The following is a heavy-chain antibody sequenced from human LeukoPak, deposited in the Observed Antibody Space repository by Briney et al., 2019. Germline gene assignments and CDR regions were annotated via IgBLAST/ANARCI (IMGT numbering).Heavy chain of an antibody. CDR1: GGSFSSYY. D-gene: IGHD6-19*01. CDR3: ARGGQGRIAVADGGFDY. CDR2: INHSGST. J-gene: IGHJ4*02. V-gene: IGHV4-34*01. Sequence: SETLSLTCAVYGGSFSSYYWSWIRQPPGKGLEWIGEINHSGSTNYNPSLKSRVTISVDTSKNQFSLKLSSVTAADTAVYYCARGGQGRIAVADGGFDYWGQGTLVTVSS.